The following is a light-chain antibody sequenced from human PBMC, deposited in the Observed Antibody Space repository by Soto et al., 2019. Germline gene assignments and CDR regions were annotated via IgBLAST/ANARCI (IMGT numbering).Light chain of an antibody. Sequence: QAVVTQPPSASGTPGQRVTISCSGSSSNIGSKYVYWYQQLPGTAPKLLIYRNNQRPSGVPDRFSGSKSATSASLAVSGLRSADEADYYCAAWDDSLSAVIFGGGTKLTVL. V-gene: IGLV1-47*01. CDR1: SSNIGSKY. CDR3: AAWDDSLSAVI. J-gene: IGLJ2*01. CDR2: RNN.